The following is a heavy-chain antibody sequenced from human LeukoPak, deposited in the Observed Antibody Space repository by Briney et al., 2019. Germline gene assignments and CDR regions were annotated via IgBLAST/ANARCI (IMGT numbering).Heavy chain of an antibody. J-gene: IGHJ3*02. Sequence: KTGGSLRLSCAASGFTFSSYSMNWVRQAPGKGLEWVSSISSSSSYIYYADSVKGRFTISRDNAKNSLYLQMNSLRAEDTAVYYCARSSPHCSSTSCYNDAFDIWGQGTMVTVSS. D-gene: IGHD2-2*02. CDR2: ISSSSSYI. V-gene: IGHV3-21*01. CDR1: GFTFSSYS. CDR3: ARSSPHCSSTSCYNDAFDI.